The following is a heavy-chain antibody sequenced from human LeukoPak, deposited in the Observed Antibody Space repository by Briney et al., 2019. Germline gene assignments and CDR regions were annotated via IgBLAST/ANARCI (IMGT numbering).Heavy chain of an antibody. Sequence: GGSLRLSCAASGFTFSSYDMTWVRQAPGKGLEWVSAISNSGGRTYYADSVKGRFTISRDNSKNTLSLQMNSLRAEDTAVYYCAKDAPRSSGWFFLDYWGQGTLVTVSS. J-gene: IGHJ4*02. CDR2: ISNSGGRT. CDR1: GFTFSSYD. D-gene: IGHD6-19*01. V-gene: IGHV3-23*01. CDR3: AKDAPRSSGWFFLDY.